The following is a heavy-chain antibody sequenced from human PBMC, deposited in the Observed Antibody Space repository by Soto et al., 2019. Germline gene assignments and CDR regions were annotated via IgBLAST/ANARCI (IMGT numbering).Heavy chain of an antibody. J-gene: IGHJ5*01. CDR3: VTVVLVGPNSHSNAWFSS. Sequence: PGEALQISCKRSGYTATTHLIGCVRPMPGKSLERMGIIYPGDSDTRYSPSFQSQVSISADKSLSTAYLKWSSLKASDTAMYYCVTVVLVGPNSHSNAWFSSWGQGTLVTVSS. D-gene: IGHD3-22*01. CDR2: IYPGDSDT. CDR1: GYTATTHL. V-gene: IGHV5-51*01.